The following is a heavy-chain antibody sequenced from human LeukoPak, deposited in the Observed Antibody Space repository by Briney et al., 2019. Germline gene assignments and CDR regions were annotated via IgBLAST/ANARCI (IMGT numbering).Heavy chain of an antibody. CDR2: IRYDGSNK. CDR1: GFTFNNYG. J-gene: IGHJ6*03. V-gene: IGHV3-30*02. D-gene: IGHD4-17*01. Sequence: GGSLRLSCAASGFTFNNYGMHWVRQAPGKGLEWVAFIRYDGSNKYYADSVKGRFTISRDNSKNTLYLQMNSLRAEDTAVYYCAKDGSTFTVTIYYYYYMDVWGKGTTVTISS. CDR3: AKDGSTFTVTIYYYYYMDV.